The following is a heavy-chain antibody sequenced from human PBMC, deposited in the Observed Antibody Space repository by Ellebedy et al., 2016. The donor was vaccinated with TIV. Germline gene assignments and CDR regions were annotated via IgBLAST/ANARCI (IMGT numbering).Heavy chain of an antibody. CDR2: IWYDGSHT. J-gene: IGHJ5*02. CDR3: SKDGNGEGWLDP. V-gene: IGHV3-30*02. CDR1: GFNFNFYA. Sequence: GESLKISCAASGFNFNFYAMHWVRQAPGKVLEWVAFIWYDGSHTYHADSVKGRFTISRDNSDNKLFLQMNNLRVEDTAVYYCSKDGNGEGWLDPWGQGTLVTVSS. D-gene: IGHD4-17*01.